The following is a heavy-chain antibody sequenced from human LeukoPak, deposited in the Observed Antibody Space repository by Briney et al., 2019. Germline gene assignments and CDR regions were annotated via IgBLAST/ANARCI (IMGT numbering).Heavy chain of an antibody. CDR2: ISAYNGNT. V-gene: IGHV1-18*01. CDR3: ARIIASFWSGYYP. D-gene: IGHD3-3*01. CDR1: GYTFPSYA. Sequence: GASVKVSCKASGYTFPSYAITWVRLAPGQGLEWMGWISAYNGNTNYAQKLQGRVTMTTDTSTSTSYMELRSLRSDDTAVYYCARIIASFWSGYYPWGQGTLVTVSS. J-gene: IGHJ5*02.